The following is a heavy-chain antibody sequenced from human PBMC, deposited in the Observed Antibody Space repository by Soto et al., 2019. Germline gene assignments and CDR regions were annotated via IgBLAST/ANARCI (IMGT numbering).Heavy chain of an antibody. CDR1: GFTFSTYA. V-gene: IGHV3-23*01. CDR3: AKGGEGSCSKTSCLYFSDY. CDR2: ISGSGDST. J-gene: IGHJ4*02. D-gene: IGHD2-2*01. Sequence: EVQLLDSGGGLVQPGGSLRLSCAASGFTFSTYAMSWVRQAPGKGLEWVSTISGSGDSTCYANSVKGRFTISRDNSRNTLDLQMNSLRVEDTAVYYCAKGGEGSCSKTSCLYFSDYWGQGTLVTVSS.